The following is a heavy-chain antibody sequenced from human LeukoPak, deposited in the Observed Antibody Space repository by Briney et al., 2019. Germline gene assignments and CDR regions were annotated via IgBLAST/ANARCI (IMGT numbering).Heavy chain of an antibody. Sequence: ASVKVSCKASGYTFTSYGINWVRQATGQGLEWMGWMNPNSGNTGYAQKFQGRVTMTRNTSISTAYMELSSLRSEDTAVYYCARSRFYGSGVGFDPWGQGTLVTVSS. CDR2: MNPNSGNT. CDR1: GYTFTSYG. D-gene: IGHD3-10*01. J-gene: IGHJ5*02. CDR3: ARSRFYGSGVGFDP. V-gene: IGHV1-8*01.